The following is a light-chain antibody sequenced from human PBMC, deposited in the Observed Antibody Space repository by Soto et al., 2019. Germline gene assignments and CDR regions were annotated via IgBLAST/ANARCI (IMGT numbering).Light chain of an antibody. CDR3: QQTNPFLPPT. J-gene: IGKJ4*01. Sequence: DIQMTQSPSSVSASVGDRVTITCRASQGISTWLAWYQQQPGKAPKLLISSSSSLQSGFPSRFSGSGSGTHVSLLIICLQPRASATYYCQQTNPFLPPTFGAGTMVEIK. CDR1: QGISTW. V-gene: IGKV1-12*01. CDR2: SSS.